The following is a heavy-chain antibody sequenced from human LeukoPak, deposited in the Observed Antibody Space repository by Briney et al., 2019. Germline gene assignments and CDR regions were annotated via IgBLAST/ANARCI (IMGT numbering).Heavy chain of an antibody. J-gene: IGHJ6*03. CDR2: IYTSGST. Sequence: SETLSLTCTVSGGSISSGSYYWSWIRQPAGKGLEWIGRIYTSGSTNYNPSLKSRVTISVDTSKNQFSLKLSSVTAADTAVYYCARVASGYYLISTTDGLGTGYYYYYYMGVWGKGTTVTISS. D-gene: IGHD3-22*01. V-gene: IGHV4-61*02. CDR1: GGSISSGSYY. CDR3: ARVASGYYLISTTDGLGTGYYYYYYMGV.